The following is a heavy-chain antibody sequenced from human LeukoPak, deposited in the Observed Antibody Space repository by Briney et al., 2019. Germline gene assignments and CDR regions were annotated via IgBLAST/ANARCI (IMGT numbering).Heavy chain of an antibody. CDR1: GGSFSDYN. J-gene: IGHJ5*02. V-gene: IGHV4-34*01. Sequence: NASETLSLTCGVYGGSFSDYNWSWLRQSPEKGLEWIGEINDSGTTHYNPSLQSRVTISVDTANHQFSLRLNSLTAADTAVYYCARFPYSSSWDYRFDPWGQGTLVTVSS. CDR2: INDSGTT. D-gene: IGHD6-13*01. CDR3: ARFPYSSSWDYRFDP.